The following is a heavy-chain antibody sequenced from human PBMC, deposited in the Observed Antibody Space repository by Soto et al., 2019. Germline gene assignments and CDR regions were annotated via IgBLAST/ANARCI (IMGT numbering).Heavy chain of an antibody. CDR3: VTGRPTHWYS. D-gene: IGHD1-20*01. CDR1: GFTFSSFD. J-gene: IGHJ5*02. Sequence: PGGSLRLSCAASGFTFSSFDMHWVRQATGKGLEWVSGIGGGGDTYYPGSVKGRFTISRGNAKNSLYLQMNSLRAGDTAVYYRVTGRPTHWYSWGQGTLVTVSS. V-gene: IGHV3-13*01. CDR2: IGGGGDT.